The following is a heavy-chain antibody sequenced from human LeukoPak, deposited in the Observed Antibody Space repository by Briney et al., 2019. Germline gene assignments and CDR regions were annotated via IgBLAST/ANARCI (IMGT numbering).Heavy chain of an antibody. CDR1: GCTFTSYY. J-gene: IGHJ3*02. Sequence: ASVKVSCKASGCTFTSYYMHWVRQAPGQGLEWMGIINPSGGSTSYAQKFQGRVTMTRDTSTSTVYMELSSLRSEDTAVYYCARDRAITRDAFDIWGQGTMVTVSS. V-gene: IGHV1-46*01. CDR3: ARDRAITRDAFDI. CDR2: INPSGGST. D-gene: IGHD3-3*01.